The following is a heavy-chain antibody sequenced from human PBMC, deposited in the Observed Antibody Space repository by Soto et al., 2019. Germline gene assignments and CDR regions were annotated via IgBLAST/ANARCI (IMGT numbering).Heavy chain of an antibody. V-gene: IGHV1-69*01. CDR2: IIPIFGTA. J-gene: IGHJ6*02. D-gene: IGHD3-9*01. CDR1: GGTFSSYA. CDR3: ATSSGDIYVMDV. Sequence: SVNVACKASGGTFSSYASSWVRQAPGQGLEWMGGIIPIFGTANYAQKFQGRVTITADESTSTAYMEMSSLRSEDTAVYYFATSSGDIYVMDVCRQAPTV.